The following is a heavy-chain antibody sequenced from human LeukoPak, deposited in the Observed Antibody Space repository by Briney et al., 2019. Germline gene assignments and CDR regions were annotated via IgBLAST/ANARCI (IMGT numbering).Heavy chain of an antibody. V-gene: IGHV4-4*07. D-gene: IGHD6-13*01. CDR2: IYTSGST. CDR3: ARVRQQLPYNWFDP. CDR1: GRSISSYY. Sequence: SDPLSLTCTVSGRSISSYYWSWIRQSAGKGLEWIGRIYTSGSTNYNPSLKSRVTMSVDTSKNQFSLKLSSVTAADTAVYYCARVRQQLPYNWFDPWGQGTLVTVSS. J-gene: IGHJ5*02.